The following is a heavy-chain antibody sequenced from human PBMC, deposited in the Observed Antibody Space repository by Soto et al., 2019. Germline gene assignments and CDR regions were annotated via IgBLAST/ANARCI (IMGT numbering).Heavy chain of an antibody. CDR2: IIPIFDIT. CDR1: GGTFRSYS. Sequence: SVKVSCKASGGTFRSYSISWVRQAPGQGLEWMGGIIPIFDITNYAQKLQGRVTITADESTSTAYMELSSLGSDDTAVYYCARPDEGGYSSNHHYYYALDVWGQGTTVTVSS. J-gene: IGHJ6*02. V-gene: IGHV1-69*13. D-gene: IGHD3-22*01. CDR3: ARPDEGGYSSNHHYYYALDV.